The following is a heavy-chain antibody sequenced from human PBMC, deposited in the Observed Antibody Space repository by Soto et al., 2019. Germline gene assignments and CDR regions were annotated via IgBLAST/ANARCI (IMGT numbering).Heavy chain of an antibody. D-gene: IGHD3-10*01. V-gene: IGHV4-31*03. Sequence: PSETLSLTCTVSGVSISSGGYYWGWIRQHPGKGLEWIGNIYHSGRTYYNPSLKSRVTISVDTSKNQFSLKLSSVTAADTAVYYCARDSGSGSYSYNYFDPWGQGTLVTVSS. CDR2: IYHSGRT. CDR1: GVSISSGGYY. CDR3: ARDSGSGSYSYNYFDP. J-gene: IGHJ5*02.